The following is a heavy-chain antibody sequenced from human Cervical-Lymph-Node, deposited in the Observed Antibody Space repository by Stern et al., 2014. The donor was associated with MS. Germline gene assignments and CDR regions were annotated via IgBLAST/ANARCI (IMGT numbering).Heavy chain of an antibody. V-gene: IGHV3-48*02. CDR2: ISASCIKI. Sequence: EVQLVESGGGLVQPGGSLRVSCDASGFSFIYSMKRVRQAPGEGLVWRSYISASCIKIYYANSVKGRFTISRENAKSSLSLLMNSLRDDDTAIYYCARDKGASYSRGYIDFWGQGTLVTVSS. J-gene: IGHJ4*02. CDR3: ARDKGASYSRGYIDF. CDR1: GFSFIYS. D-gene: IGHD2-21*01.